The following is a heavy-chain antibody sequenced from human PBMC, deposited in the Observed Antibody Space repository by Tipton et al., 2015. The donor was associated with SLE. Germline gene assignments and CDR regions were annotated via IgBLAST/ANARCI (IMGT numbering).Heavy chain of an antibody. Sequence: QLVQSGAEVKKPGASVKVSCKVSGYTLTEFAIHWVRQAPGQGLEWMGWISAYNGNTNYAQKLQGRVIMTTVTSTTTAYMELRSLQSDDTAVYYCARGWGSGWGQGTLVTVSS. CDR3: ARGWGSG. J-gene: IGHJ4*02. D-gene: IGHD6-19*01. V-gene: IGHV1-18*01. CDR2: ISAYNGNT. CDR1: GYTLTEFA.